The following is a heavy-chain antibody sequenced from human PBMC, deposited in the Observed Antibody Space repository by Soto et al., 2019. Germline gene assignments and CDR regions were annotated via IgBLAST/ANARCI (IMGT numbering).Heavy chain of an antibody. CDR3: VRVGIVARPY. D-gene: IGHD2-21*01. CDR1: GLTFSKFE. CDR2: ISSDGATI. V-gene: IGHV3-48*03. Sequence: EVQMVESGGGLVQPGGSLRLSCEVSGLTFSKFEMTWVRQAPGQGLEWVSSISSDGATIYYADSVKGRFTISRDNDKNLLYLQMNSLKGEDTATYYCVRVGIVARPYWGQGPPVTVSS. J-gene: IGHJ4*02.